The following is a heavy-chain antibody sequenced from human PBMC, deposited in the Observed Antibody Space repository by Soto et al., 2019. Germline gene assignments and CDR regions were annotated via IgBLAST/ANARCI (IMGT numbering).Heavy chain of an antibody. CDR2: ISSSSSTI. V-gene: IGHV3-48*02. CDR1: GFTFSSYS. CDR3: AKDTYYYDSSANSRPDY. D-gene: IGHD3-22*01. J-gene: IGHJ4*02. Sequence: GGSLRLSCAASGFTFSSYSMNWVRQAPGKGLEWVSYISSSSSTIYYADSVKGRFTISRDNAKNSLYLQMNSLRDEDTAVYYCAKDTYYYDSSANSRPDYWGQGTLVTVSS.